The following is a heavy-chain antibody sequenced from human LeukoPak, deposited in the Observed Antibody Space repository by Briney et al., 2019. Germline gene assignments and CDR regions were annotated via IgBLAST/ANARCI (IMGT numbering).Heavy chain of an antibody. D-gene: IGHD1-26*01. J-gene: IGHJ6*03. V-gene: IGHV3-48*01. Sequence: GGSLRLSCAASGFTFSSYSMNWVRQAPGKGLEWVSYISSSSSTIYYADSVKGRFTISRDNAKNSLYLQMNSLRAEDTAVYYCAKYPGGFTGIVNYYHMDVWGKGTTVTVSS. CDR3: AKYPGGFTGIVNYYHMDV. CDR2: ISSSSSTI. CDR1: GFTFSSYS.